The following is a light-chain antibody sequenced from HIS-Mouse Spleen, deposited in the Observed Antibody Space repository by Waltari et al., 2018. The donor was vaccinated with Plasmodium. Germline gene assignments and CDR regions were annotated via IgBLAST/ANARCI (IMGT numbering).Light chain of an antibody. J-gene: IGLJ3*02. V-gene: IGLV3-10*01. CDR3: YSTDSSGNHRV. CDR2: EDS. CDR1: AFPQKF. Sequence: SYELTQPPSVSVSPGQTARITSSGDAFPQKFAYLYQQKSGQAPVLVIDEDSKRPSGIPEGFSGSSSGTMATLTISGGQGEDEASYYCYSTDSSGNHRVFGGGTKLTVL.